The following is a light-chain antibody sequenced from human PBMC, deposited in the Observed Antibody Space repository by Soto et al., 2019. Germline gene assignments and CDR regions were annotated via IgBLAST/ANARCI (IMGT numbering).Light chain of an antibody. CDR1: QSVSSN. CDR3: QQYNNWYT. V-gene: IGKV3-15*01. CDR2: GAS. Sequence: EIVMTQSPVTLSVSPGERATLSCRASQSVSSNLAWYQQKPGQAPRLLFYGASTRATGIPARFSGSGSGTEFTLTISSLQSEDFAVYYCQQYNNWYTFGQGTKLEIK. J-gene: IGKJ2*01.